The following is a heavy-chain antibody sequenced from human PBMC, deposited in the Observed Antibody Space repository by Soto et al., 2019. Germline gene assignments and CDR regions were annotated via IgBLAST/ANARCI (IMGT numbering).Heavy chain of an antibody. V-gene: IGHV1-46*01. CDR3: ARGDGRGSSGFYYSYAMDV. D-gene: IGHD6-25*01. CDR2: ISPYDGIT. J-gene: IGHJ6*02. CDR1: GFTFTNYF. Sequence: QVQLVQSGAEVKKPGASVKVSCKASGFTFTNYFFHWVRQAPRQGIEWMGIISPYDGITNSVQSLQGRLTMTSDPSKSTVYMELRSVRSDDTAVYYCARGDGRGSSGFYYSYAMDVWGHGTPVTVSS.